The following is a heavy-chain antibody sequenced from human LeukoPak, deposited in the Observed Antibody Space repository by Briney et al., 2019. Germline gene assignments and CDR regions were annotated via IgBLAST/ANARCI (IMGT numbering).Heavy chain of an antibody. CDR2: ISWNSGSI. Sequence: PGGSLRLSCAASGFTVSSNYMSWVRQAPGKGLGWVSGISWNSGSIGYADSVKGRFTISRDNAKNSLCLQMNSLRAEDTALYYCAKDRANYGDYLFDYWGQGTLVTVSS. CDR3: AKDRANYGDYLFDY. CDR1: GFTVSSNY. V-gene: IGHV3-9*01. D-gene: IGHD4-17*01. J-gene: IGHJ4*02.